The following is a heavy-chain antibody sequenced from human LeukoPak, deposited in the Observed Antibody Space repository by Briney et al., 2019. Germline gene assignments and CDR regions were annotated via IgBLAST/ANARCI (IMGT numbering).Heavy chain of an antibody. CDR3: ARDQYYYDSSGYLFDY. CDR1: GGSFSGYY. J-gene: IGHJ4*02. D-gene: IGHD3-22*01. CDR2: INHSGST. Sequence: SETLSLTCAVYGGSFSGYYWSWIRQPPGKGLEWIGEINHSGSTNYNPSLKSRVTISVDTSKNQFSLKLSSVTAADTAVYYCARDQYYYDSSGYLFDYWGQGTLVTVSS. V-gene: IGHV4-34*01.